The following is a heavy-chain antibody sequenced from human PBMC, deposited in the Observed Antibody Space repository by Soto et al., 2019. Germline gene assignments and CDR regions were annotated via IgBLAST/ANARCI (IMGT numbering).Heavy chain of an antibody. V-gene: IGHV1-69*12. CDR1: GGTFSSYA. CDR3: ASPTKPLYYYYGMDV. CDR2: MIPIFGTA. J-gene: IGHJ6*02. Sequence: QVQLVQSGAEVKKPGSSVKVSCKASGGTFSSYAISWVRQAPGQGLEWMGGMIPIFGTANYAQKFQGRVTITADESTSTAYMELSSLRSEDTAGYYCASPTKPLYYYYGMDVWGQGTTVTVSS. D-gene: IGHD1-1*01.